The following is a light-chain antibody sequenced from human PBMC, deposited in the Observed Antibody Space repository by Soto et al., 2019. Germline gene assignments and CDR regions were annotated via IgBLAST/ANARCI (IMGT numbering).Light chain of an antibody. Sequence: EIVMTQSPATLSVSPGERATLSCRASQSVRSNLAWYQQKPGQAPRLLIYGASTRATGIPARFGGSGSGTEFTLTLSSLQSEDFAVYYCQQYNNSYTFGQGTKLEIK. CDR2: GAS. CDR1: QSVRSN. V-gene: IGKV3-15*01. J-gene: IGKJ2*01. CDR3: QQYNNSYT.